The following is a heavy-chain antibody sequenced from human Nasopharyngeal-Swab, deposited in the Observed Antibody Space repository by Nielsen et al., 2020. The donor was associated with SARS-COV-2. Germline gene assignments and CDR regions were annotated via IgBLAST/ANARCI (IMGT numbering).Heavy chain of an antibody. CDR3: ARRLVLTATALDH. J-gene: IGHJ4*02. V-gene: IGHV1-2*02. CDR2: INPKSGNT. CDR1: GYTFTDYY. Sequence: ASVKVSCKASGYTFTDYYIYWLRQAPGQGLEWMGWINPKSGNTDYAQKFQGRVTMTRDTSISTAYMDVSGLRSDDTAVYYCARRLVLTATALDHWGQGTLVTVYS. D-gene: IGHD4/OR15-4a*01.